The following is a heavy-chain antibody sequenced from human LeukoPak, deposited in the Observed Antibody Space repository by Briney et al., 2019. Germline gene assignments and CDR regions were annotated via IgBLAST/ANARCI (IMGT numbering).Heavy chain of an antibody. D-gene: IGHD3-16*01. CDR1: GFTFSNYA. CDR2: ISYDGRNK. CDR3: ARDGGENWYYFDH. Sequence: GGSLRLSCAASGFTFSNYAMHWVRQAPGKGLEWVAVISYDGRNKYYADSVKGRFTISRDNSKNTLSLQMNSLRAEDTAVYYCARDGGENWYYFDHWGQGTLVTVSS. V-gene: IGHV3-30*04. J-gene: IGHJ4*02.